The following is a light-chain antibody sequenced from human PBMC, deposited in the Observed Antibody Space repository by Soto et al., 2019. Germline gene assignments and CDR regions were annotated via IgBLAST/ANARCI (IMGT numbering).Light chain of an antibody. CDR2: EVS. Sequence: QSALTQPGSVTGSPGQSVHISCTGTSRDVGGYNYVSWYQQHPGKAPKLMMYEVSNRPSGGSNRFSGFKSGNTASLTISGLHAENEADSDCSTYTRSNTLVFATGTKGTVL. J-gene: IGLJ1*01. CDR3: STYTRSNTLV. CDR1: SRDVGGYNY. V-gene: IGLV2-14*01.